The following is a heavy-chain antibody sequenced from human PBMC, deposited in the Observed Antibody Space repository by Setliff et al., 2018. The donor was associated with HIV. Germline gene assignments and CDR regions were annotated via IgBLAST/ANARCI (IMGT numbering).Heavy chain of an antibody. CDR2: IYHSGSA. J-gene: IGHJ4*02. D-gene: IGHD6-6*01. V-gene: IGHV4-39*01. CDR3: ARLSSYRSSSYYFDY. Sequence: SETLSLTCSVSGDSISDTTYYWGWIRQPPGKGLEWIGNIYHSGSALYKPSLKSRVTMSVDTSKNQFSLKLNSVTAADTAVYHCARLSSYRSSSYYFDYWGQGALVTVSS. CDR1: GDSISDTTYY.